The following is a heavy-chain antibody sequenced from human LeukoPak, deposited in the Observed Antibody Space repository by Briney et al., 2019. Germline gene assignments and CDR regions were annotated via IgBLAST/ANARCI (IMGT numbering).Heavy chain of an antibody. V-gene: IGHV1-18*01. Sequence: ASVKVSCKASGCTFTSYGISWVRQAPGQGLEWMGWISAYNGNTNYAQKLQGRVTMTTDTSTSTAYMELRSLRSDDTAVYYCARDRRRIAAAGNIDYWGQGTLVTVSS. CDR2: ISAYNGNT. CDR1: GCTFTSYG. J-gene: IGHJ4*02. D-gene: IGHD6-13*01. CDR3: ARDRRRIAAAGNIDY.